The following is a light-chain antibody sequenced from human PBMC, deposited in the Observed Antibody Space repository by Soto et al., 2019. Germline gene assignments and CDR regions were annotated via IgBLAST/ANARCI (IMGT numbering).Light chain of an antibody. J-gene: IGLJ1*01. V-gene: IGLV2-14*01. Sequence: QSVLTQPASVSGSPGQSITISCTGTSSDIGAYNSVSWYQQHPGKAPKLIVFQVSFRPSAVSDRFSGSKSDNTASLTISGLQTEDEADYYCLPYTASSTFVFGTGTKLTVL. CDR1: SSDIGAYNS. CDR3: LPYTASSTFV. CDR2: QVS.